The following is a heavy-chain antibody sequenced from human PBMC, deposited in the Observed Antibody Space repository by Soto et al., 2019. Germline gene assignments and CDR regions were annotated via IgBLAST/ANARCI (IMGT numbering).Heavy chain of an antibody. CDR2: IYSGGST. CDR1: GFTVSSNY. J-gene: IGHJ4*02. V-gene: IGHV3-53*02. Sequence: EVQLVETGGGLIQPGGSLRLSCAASGFTVSSNYMSWVRQAPGKGLEWVSVIYSGGSTYYADSVKGRFTISRDNSKNTLYLKMNSLRAEDTAVYYCAREKDSSGWTFDHWGQGPLVTVSS. CDR3: AREKDSSGWTFDH. D-gene: IGHD6-19*01.